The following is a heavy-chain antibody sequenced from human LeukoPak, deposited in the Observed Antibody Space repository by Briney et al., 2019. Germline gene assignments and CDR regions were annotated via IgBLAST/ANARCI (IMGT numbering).Heavy chain of an antibody. CDR2: TSSNSYI. CDR1: GFTFSSYN. CDR3: ARGSPYYYDSSGYYQAYDY. D-gene: IGHD3-22*01. Sequence: GGSLRLSCAASGFTFSSYNMNWVRQGPGKGLECVSSTSSNSYIYYADSVKGRFTISRDNAKNSLYLQMNSLRAEDTAVYYCARGSPYYYDSSGYYQAYDYWGQGTLVTVSS. J-gene: IGHJ4*02. V-gene: IGHV3-21*01.